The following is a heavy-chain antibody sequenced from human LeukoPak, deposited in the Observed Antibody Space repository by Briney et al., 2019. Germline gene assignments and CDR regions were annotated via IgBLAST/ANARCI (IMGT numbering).Heavy chain of an antibody. CDR3: AKERMVRGVIITRHFDY. Sequence: GGSLRLSCAASGFTFSSYGMHWVRQAPGKGLEWVAVISYDGSNKYYADSVKGRFTISRDNSKNTLYLQMNSLRAEDTAAYYCAKERMVRGVIITRHFDYWGQGTLVTVSS. V-gene: IGHV3-30*18. CDR2: ISYDGSNK. CDR1: GFTFSSYG. D-gene: IGHD3-10*01. J-gene: IGHJ4*02.